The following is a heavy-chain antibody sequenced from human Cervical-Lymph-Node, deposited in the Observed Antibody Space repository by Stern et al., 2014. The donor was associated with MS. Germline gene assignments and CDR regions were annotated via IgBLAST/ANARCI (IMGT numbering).Heavy chain of an antibody. CDR1: GFTFSNHG. CDR3: ARGDVLGAIGHFDY. V-gene: IGHV3-33*01. J-gene: IGHJ4*02. CDR2: IWYDGTYR. D-gene: IGHD1-26*01. Sequence: VQLVESGGGVVQPGRSLRLSCAASGFTFSNHGMHWVRQAPGKGLEWVAIIWYDGTYRFYADSVKGRFTISRDNSKNTLYLQMNSLRVEDTALYYCARGDVLGAIGHFDYWGQGTLVTVSS.